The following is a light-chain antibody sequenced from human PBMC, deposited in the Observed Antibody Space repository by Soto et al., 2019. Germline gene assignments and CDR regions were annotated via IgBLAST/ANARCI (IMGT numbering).Light chain of an antibody. V-gene: IGKV3-11*01. CDR2: DTS. J-gene: IGKJ2*01. CDR3: QRRGYT. Sequence: EIVLTQSPATLSLSPGERATLSCRASQSVSSFLAWYQQKPGQAPRLLIYDTSSRATGIPARFSGSGSGTDFTLTISSLEPEDFAVYYCQRRGYTFGQGTKLEIK. CDR1: QSVSSF.